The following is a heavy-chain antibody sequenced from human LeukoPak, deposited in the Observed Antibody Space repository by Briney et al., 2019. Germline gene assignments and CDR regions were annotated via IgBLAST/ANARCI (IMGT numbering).Heavy chain of an antibody. CDR2: ISSSRSNTM. Sequence: GGSLRLSCAASGFTFSIYEMNWVRQAPGKGLEWVSYISSSRSNTMYYADSVKGRFTISRDDAKNSLYLQMNSLRAEDTAVYYCARDNGYSSSLPHYWGQGTLVTVSS. J-gene: IGHJ4*02. D-gene: IGHD6-13*01. V-gene: IGHV3-48*03. CDR3: ARDNGYSSSLPHY. CDR1: GFTFSIYE.